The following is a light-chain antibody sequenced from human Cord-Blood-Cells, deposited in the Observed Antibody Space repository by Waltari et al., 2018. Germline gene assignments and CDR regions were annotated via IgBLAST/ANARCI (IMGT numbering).Light chain of an antibody. CDR2: YNK. J-gene: IGLJ3*02. CDR3: GTWDSSLSAV. CDR1: SSNIGNNY. V-gene: IGLV1-51*01. Sequence: QSVLTQPPSVSAAPGQKVTISCSGSSSNIGNNYVSWYQQLPGTAPKLLIYYNKKRPSGIPDRFSGSKSGTSATLGITGLQTGDEADYYCGTWDSSLSAVFGGGTKLTVL.